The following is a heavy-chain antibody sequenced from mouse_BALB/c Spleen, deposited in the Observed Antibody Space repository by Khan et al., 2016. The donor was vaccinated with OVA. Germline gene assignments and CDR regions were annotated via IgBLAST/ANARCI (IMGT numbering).Heavy chain of an antibody. J-gene: IGHJ2*01. CDR3: ARGGQWLRRGGGNSDY. D-gene: IGHD2-2*01. Sequence: VQLQESGPELVRPGESVKISCKGSGYTFTDYAMHWVKQSHAKSLAWIGVISIHHDNINYNQKFKGKATMTVDKSSSTAYMELARLTSEDAAIYYCARGGQWLRRGGGNSDYWGQGTTLTVSS. CDR2: ISIHHDNI. V-gene: IGHV1S137*01. CDR1: GYTFTDYA.